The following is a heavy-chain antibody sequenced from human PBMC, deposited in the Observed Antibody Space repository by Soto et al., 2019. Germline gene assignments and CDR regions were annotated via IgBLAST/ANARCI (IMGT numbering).Heavy chain of an antibody. CDR3: ARGLKNKYGMDV. CDR1: GFTFTSHW. Sequence: EVQLVESGGALVQPGGSLRLSCAASGFTFTSHWMHWVRQAPGKGLVWVSRLNSDGSSKYYGDSMKGRFTISRDNANNTVYLQKNSLRDEDTAVYYCARGLKNKYGMDVWGQGTTVTVSS. V-gene: IGHV3-74*01. CDR2: LNSDGSSK. J-gene: IGHJ6*02.